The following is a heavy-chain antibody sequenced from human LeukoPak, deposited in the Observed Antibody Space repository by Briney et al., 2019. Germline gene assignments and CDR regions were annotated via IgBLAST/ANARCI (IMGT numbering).Heavy chain of an antibody. CDR2: IKQDGSEK. D-gene: IGHD3-9*01. CDR1: GFTFSSYG. CDR3: ARDLPNYDILTGYRWFDP. Sequence: PGGSLRLSCAASGFTFSSYGMSWVRQAPGKGLERVANIKQDGSEKYYVDSVKGRFTISRDNAKNSLYLQMNSLRAEDTAVYYCARDLPNYDILTGYRWFDPWGQGTLVTVSS. J-gene: IGHJ5*02. V-gene: IGHV3-7*03.